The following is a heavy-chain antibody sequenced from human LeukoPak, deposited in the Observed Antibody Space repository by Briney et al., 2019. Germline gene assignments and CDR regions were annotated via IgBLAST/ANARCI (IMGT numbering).Heavy chain of an antibody. Sequence: ASVKVSCKASGYTLTGYYMHWLRQAPGQGLEWMGWINPNSGDTNYAQKFQGRVTMTRDTSISTAYMELSRLTSDDTAVYYCAKNPYGYYFDYWGQGTLVTVSS. V-gene: IGHV1-2*02. J-gene: IGHJ4*02. CDR2: INPNSGDT. CDR3: AKNPYGYYFDY. D-gene: IGHD4-17*01. CDR1: GYTLTGYY.